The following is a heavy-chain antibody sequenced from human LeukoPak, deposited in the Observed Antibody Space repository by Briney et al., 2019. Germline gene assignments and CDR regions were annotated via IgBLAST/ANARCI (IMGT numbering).Heavy chain of an antibody. J-gene: IGHJ4*02. CDR3: ARAGGVGTVDY. V-gene: IGHV3-7*01. CDR2: IDEDGGEK. Sequence: GGSLRISCAASGFTFSSYWMSWVRQAPGEGLEWVANIDEDGGEKYHVDSVKGRFTISRDNARNSLYLQMNSLRAEDTAVYYCARAGGVGTVDYWGQGTLVTVSS. D-gene: IGHD3-16*01. CDR1: GFTFSSYW.